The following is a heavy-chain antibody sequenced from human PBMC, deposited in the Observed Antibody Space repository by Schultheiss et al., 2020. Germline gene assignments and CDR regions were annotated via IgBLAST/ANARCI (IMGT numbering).Heavy chain of an antibody. D-gene: IGHD3-22*01. CDR3: ASTQYYYDSSGVLQH. V-gene: IGHV4-59*08. Sequence: SETLSLTCTVSGGSISSYYWSWIRQPPGKGLEWIGYIYYSGSTNYNPSLKSRVTISVDTSKNQFSLKVGSVTAADTAVYYCASTQYYYDSSGVLQHWGQGTLVTVSS. CDR1: GGSISSYY. CDR2: IYYSGST. J-gene: IGHJ1*01.